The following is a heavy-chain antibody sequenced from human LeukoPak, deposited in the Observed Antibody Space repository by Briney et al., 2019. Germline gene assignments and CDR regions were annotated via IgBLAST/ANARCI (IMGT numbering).Heavy chain of an antibody. Sequence: SQTLSLTCAISGDSVSSNSAAWNWIRQPPSSGLEWLGRTYYRSKWYNDYAVSVKSRITINPDTSKNQFSLQLNSVTPEDTAVYYCAREGGSYRNYFDYWGQGTLVTVSS. J-gene: IGHJ4*02. CDR3: AREGGSYRNYFDY. CDR1: GDSVSSNSAA. D-gene: IGHD1-26*01. CDR2: TYYRSKWYN. V-gene: IGHV6-1*01.